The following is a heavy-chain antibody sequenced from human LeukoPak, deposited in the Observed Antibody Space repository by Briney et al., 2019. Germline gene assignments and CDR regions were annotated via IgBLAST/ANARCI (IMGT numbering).Heavy chain of an antibody. V-gene: IGHV3-73*01. J-gene: IGHJ4*02. D-gene: IGHD2-21*02. CDR2: IRSKANSYAT. CDR1: GFTFSSSA. Sequence: GGSLRLSCATSGFTFSSSAMHWVRQASGKGLEWVGRIRSKANSYATAYAASVKGRFTISRDDSKNTAYLQMNSLKTEDTALYYCTLEGRIGDPSFSFDYWGQGTLVTVS. CDR3: TLEGRIGDPSFSFDY.